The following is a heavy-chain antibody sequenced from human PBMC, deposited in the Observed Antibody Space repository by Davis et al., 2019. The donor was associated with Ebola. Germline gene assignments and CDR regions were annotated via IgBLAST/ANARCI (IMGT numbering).Heavy chain of an antibody. CDR3: TSPQTTITRLGTDY. CDR2: IRSKANSYAT. D-gene: IGHD5-12*01. J-gene: IGHJ4*02. Sequence: GESLKISCAASGFTFRSNAMNWVRQASGKGLEWVGRIRSKANSYATAYAASVKGRFTISRDDSKNTAYLQMNSLKTEDTAVYYCTSPQTTITRLGTDYWGQGTLVTVSS. CDR1: GFTFRSNA. V-gene: IGHV3-73*01.